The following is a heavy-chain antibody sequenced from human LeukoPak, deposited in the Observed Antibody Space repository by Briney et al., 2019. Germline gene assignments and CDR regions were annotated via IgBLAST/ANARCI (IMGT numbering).Heavy chain of an antibody. CDR1: GGSISSGGYY. V-gene: IGHV4-31*03. J-gene: IGHJ2*01. Sequence: SETLSLTCTVTGGSISSGGYYWSWIRQHPGKGLEWIGNIYYSGSTYYNPSLKSRVTISVATSKNQFSLKLSSVTAADTAVYYCARGFLGVPRNWYFDLWGRGTLVTVSS. CDR3: ARGFLGVPRNWYFDL. CDR2: IYYSGST. D-gene: IGHD1-26*01.